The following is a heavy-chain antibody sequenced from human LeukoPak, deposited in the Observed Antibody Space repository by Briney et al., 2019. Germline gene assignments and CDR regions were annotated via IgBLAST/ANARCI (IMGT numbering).Heavy chain of an antibody. CDR3: ARVSYRWGYDAFDI. J-gene: IGHJ3*02. D-gene: IGHD1-26*01. Sequence: GGSLRLACAAYGFTFSDYYMSWIRQAPGKGLEWVSYISSSGSTIYYADSVKGRFTISRDNAKNSLYLQMNSLRAEDTAVYYCARVSYRWGYDAFDIWGQGTMVTVSS. V-gene: IGHV3-11*01. CDR2: ISSSGSTI. CDR1: GFTFSDYY.